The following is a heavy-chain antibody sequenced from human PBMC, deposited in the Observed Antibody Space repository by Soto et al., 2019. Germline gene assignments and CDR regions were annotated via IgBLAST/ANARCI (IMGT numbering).Heavy chain of an antibody. CDR3: ARSWIQLWLRLP. CDR2: IHYSGST. Sequence: QVQLQESGPGLVKPSQTLSLTCSVSGGSIRSGGYSWIWIRQPPGKGLEWIGYIHYSGSTYYNPSRRSRVPISGVTSKNPFPLKLSAVTAADTAVYYGARSWIQLWLRLPWGQGTLVTVSS. CDR1: GGSIRSGGYS. D-gene: IGHD5-18*01. J-gene: IGHJ4*02. V-gene: IGHV4-30-4*01.